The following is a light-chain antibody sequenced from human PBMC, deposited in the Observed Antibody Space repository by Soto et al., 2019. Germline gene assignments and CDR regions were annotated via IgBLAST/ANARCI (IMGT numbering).Light chain of an antibody. Sequence: AIQMTQSPSSVSASVGDRLTITCRASQGISNDLGWYQQTPGKAPNLLLRGASCLHSGVPSRFSGGGAGTEFTLTISSLQPEDFATYYCQQTNFFPITFGQGTKVDIK. J-gene: IGKJ3*01. CDR2: GAS. CDR1: QGISND. V-gene: IGKV1-6*02. CDR3: QQTNFFPIT.